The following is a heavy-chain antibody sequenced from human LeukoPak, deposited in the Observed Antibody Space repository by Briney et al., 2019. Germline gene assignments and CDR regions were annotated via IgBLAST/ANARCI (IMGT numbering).Heavy chain of an antibody. Sequence: SVKGRFTISRDNAKNALFLQMNSLRVEDTAVYYCARDPYSRGFAAFDVWGQGTMVTVSS. V-gene: IGHV3-21*01. CDR3: ARDPYSRGFAAFDV. D-gene: IGHD6-19*01. J-gene: IGHJ3*01.